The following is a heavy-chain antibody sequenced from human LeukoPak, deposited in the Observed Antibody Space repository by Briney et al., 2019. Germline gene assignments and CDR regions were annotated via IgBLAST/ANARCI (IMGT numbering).Heavy chain of an antibody. CDR2: INHSGST. CDR3: ARDYSSGWYGAFDI. V-gene: IGHV4-34*01. CDR1: GGSFSGYY. D-gene: IGHD6-19*01. J-gene: IGHJ3*02. Sequence: SETLSLTCAVYGGSFSGYYWSWIRQPPGKGLEWIGEINHSGSTNYNPSLKSRVTISVDTSKNQFSLKLSSVTAADTAVYYCARDYSSGWYGAFDIWGQGTMVTVSS.